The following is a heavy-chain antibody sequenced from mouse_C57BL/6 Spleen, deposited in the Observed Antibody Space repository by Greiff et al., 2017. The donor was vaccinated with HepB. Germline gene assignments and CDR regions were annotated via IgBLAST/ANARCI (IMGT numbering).Heavy chain of an antibody. J-gene: IGHJ2*01. CDR3: ARHAAYEGGGFDY. Sequence: VQLQQPGAELVRPGSSVKLSCTASGYTFTSYWMDWVKQRPGQGLEWIGNIYPSDSETHYNQKFKDKATLTVDKSSSTAYMQLSSLTSEDSAVYYCARHAAYEGGGFDYWGQGTTLTVSS. CDR2: IYPSDSET. CDR1: GYTFTSYW. V-gene: IGHV1-61*01. D-gene: IGHD6-5*01.